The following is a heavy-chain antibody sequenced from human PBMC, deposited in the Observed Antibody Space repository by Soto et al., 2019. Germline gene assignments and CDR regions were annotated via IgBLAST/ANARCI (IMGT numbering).Heavy chain of an antibody. CDR3: ARGWMYSSSWYGY. D-gene: IGHD6-13*01. CDR2: INHSGST. CDR1: GGSFSGYY. Sequence: QVQLQQWGAGLLKPSETLSLTCAVYGGSFSGYYWSWIRQPPGKGLEWIGEINHSGSTNYNPSLKSRVTISVDTSKNQFSLKLSSVTAADTAVYYCARGWMYSSSWYGYWGQGTLDTVSS. J-gene: IGHJ4*02. V-gene: IGHV4-34*01.